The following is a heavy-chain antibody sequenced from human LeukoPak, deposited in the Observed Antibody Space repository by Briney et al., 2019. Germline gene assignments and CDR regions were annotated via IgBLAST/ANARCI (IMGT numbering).Heavy chain of an antibody. CDR1: GYTFTSYG. CDR2: ISAYNGNT. CDR3: ARDSFSHIVVVTASRANWFDP. D-gene: IGHD2-21*02. V-gene: IGHV1-18*01. J-gene: IGHJ5*02. Sequence: ASVKVSCKASGYTFTSYGISWVRQAPGQGLEWMGWISAYNGNTNYAQKLQGRVTMTTDTSTSTAYMELRSLRSDDTAVYYCARDSFSHIVVVTASRANWFDPWGQGTLVTVSS.